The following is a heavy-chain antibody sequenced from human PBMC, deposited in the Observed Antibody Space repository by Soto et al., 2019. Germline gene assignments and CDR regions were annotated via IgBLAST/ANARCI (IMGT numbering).Heavy chain of an antibody. V-gene: IGHV4-34*01. J-gene: IGHJ5*02. CDR2: INHSGST. Sequence: SETLSLTCSVYGGSFSGYHWSWIRQPPGKGLEWIGEINHSGSTNYNPSLKSRVTISVDTSKNQFSLKLRSVTAADTAVYYCATRDDIVVLPPARQSWFDPWGQGTLVTVSS. CDR3: ATRDDIVVLPPARQSWFDP. D-gene: IGHD2-2*01. CDR1: GGSFSGYH.